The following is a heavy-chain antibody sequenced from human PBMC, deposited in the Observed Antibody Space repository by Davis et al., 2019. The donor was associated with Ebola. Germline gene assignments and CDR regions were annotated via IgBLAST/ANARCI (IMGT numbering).Heavy chain of an antibody. V-gene: IGHV3-64*02. J-gene: IGHJ3*02. D-gene: IGHD3-10*01. CDR1: GFTFSSHD. CDR3: AKEVNSRAHSGAFDI. CDR2: ISSNGVST. Sequence: PGGSLRLSCVASGFTFSSHDMYWVRQAPGKGLEYVATISSNGVSTYYVDSVRGRFTISRDNAKNSLSLQMNSLRAEDMAFYYCAKEVNSRAHSGAFDIWGQGTMVTVSS.